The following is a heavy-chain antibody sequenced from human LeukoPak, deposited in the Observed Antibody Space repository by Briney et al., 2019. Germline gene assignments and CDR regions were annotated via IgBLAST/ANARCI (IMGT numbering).Heavy chain of an antibody. D-gene: IGHD3-22*01. Sequence: GASVKVSCKASGYTFTGYYMHLVRQAPGQGLEWMGRINPNSGGTNYAQKFQGRVTMTRDTSISTAYMELSRLRSDDTAVYYCARVEGYYYDSSGKIDYWGQGTLVTVSS. CDR1: GYTFTGYY. V-gene: IGHV1-2*06. CDR3: ARVEGYYYDSSGKIDY. CDR2: INPNSGGT. J-gene: IGHJ4*02.